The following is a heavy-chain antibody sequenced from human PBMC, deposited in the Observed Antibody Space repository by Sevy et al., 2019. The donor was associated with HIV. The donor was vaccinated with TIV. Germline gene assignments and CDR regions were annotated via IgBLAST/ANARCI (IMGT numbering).Heavy chain of an antibody. CDR3: AYGDFVDAFDI. D-gene: IGHD4-17*01. CDR1: GFTFSSYW. J-gene: IGHJ3*02. Sequence: GGSLRLSCASSGFTFSSYWMSWVRQAPGKGLEWVANIKQDGSEKYYVDSVKGRFTISRDNAKNSLYLQMNSLRVEDTAVYYCAYGDFVDAFDIWGQGTMVTVSS. CDR2: IKQDGSEK. V-gene: IGHV3-7*03.